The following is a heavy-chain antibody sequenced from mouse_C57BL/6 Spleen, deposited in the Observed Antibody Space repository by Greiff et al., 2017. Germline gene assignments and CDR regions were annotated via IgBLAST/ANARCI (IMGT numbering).Heavy chain of an antibody. D-gene: IGHD2-3*01. CDR3: ARSYDYAMDY. CDR1: GYTFTDYY. CDR2: INPYNGGT. Sequence: VQLKESGPVLVKPGASVKMSCKASGYTFTDYYMNWVKQSHGKSLEWIGVINPYNGGTSYNQKFKGKATLTVDKSSSTAYMELNSLTSEDSAVYYCARSYDYAMDYWGQGTSVTVSS. J-gene: IGHJ4*01. V-gene: IGHV1-19*01.